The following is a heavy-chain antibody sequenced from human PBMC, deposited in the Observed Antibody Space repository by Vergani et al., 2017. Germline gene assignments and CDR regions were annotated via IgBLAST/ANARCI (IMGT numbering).Heavy chain of an antibody. CDR1: GYSFTNYW. CDR3: ARLYGRDSSGSKYFDY. Sequence: EVQLVQSGAEVKTPGESLKISCQISGYSFTNYWIGWVRQMPGKGLEWMGIIHPADSDTRYSPSFQGHVTISVDKSISTAYLQRSSLRASDSAMYYCARLYGRDSSGSKYFDYWGQGTLVTVSS. D-gene: IGHD3-22*01. CDR2: IHPADSDT. V-gene: IGHV5-51*01. J-gene: IGHJ4*02.